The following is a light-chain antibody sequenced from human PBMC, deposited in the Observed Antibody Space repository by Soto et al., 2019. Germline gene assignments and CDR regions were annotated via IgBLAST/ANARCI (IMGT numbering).Light chain of an antibody. V-gene: IGKV1-8*01. Sequence: AIRMTQSPSSLSASTGDRVTITCRASQGISSYLAWYQQKPGKAPKLLIYAASTLQSGVPSRFSGSGSGTDFTLTISCLRSEDFATYYCQQYYSYPYMYTFGQGTKLEIK. J-gene: IGKJ2*01. CDR1: QGISSY. CDR3: QQYYSYPYMYT. CDR2: AAS.